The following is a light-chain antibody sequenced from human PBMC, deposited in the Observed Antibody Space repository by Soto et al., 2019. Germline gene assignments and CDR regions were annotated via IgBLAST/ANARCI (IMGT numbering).Light chain of an antibody. Sequence: EIVLTQSPGTLSLSPGERATLSCRASQSFNSIYLAWYQQKPGQAPRLLIYGASSRATGIPDRFSGSGSGTDFTLTISRMEPEDFAAYYCHQYDSWTFGQGTKVEIK. V-gene: IGKV3-20*01. CDR3: HQYDSWT. J-gene: IGKJ1*01. CDR2: GAS. CDR1: QSFNSIY.